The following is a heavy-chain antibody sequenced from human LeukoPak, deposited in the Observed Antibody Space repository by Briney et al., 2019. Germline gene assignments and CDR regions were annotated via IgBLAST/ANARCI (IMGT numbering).Heavy chain of an antibody. V-gene: IGHV4-59*01. CDR1: GGSISSYY. D-gene: IGHD6-13*01. CDR3: ARMIRVQGRYSSSWYSDY. CDR2: IYYSGST. J-gene: IGHJ4*02. Sequence: KPSETLSLTCTVSGGSISSYYWSWIRQPPGKGLEWIGYIYYSGSTNYNPPLKSRVTISVDTSKNQFSLKLSSVTAADTAVYYCARMIRVQGRYSSSWYSDYWGQGTLVTVSS.